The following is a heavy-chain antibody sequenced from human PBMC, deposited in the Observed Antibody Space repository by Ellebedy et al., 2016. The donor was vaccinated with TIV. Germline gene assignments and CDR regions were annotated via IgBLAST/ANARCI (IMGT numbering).Heavy chain of an antibody. CDR3: ARSNYDSSDN. J-gene: IGHJ4*02. D-gene: IGHD3-22*01. CDR1: GYTFIDFG. CDR2: ISAFNGIT. Sequence: AASVKVSCKASGYTFIDFGISWARQAPGQGLEWMGWISAFNGITNYAQKFQGRVTMTTDTSSNTVYMEVRRLRSDDTAFYYCARSNYDSSDNWGQGTLVTVSS. V-gene: IGHV1-18*04.